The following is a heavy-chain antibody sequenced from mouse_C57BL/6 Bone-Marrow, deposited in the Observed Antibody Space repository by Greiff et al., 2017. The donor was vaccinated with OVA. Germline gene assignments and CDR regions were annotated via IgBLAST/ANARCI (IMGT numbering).Heavy chain of an antibody. CDR3: ARVRRGASAY. CDR1: GFTFSSYA. J-gene: IGHJ3*01. CDR2: ISDGGSYT. Sequence: EVQLVESGGGLVKPGGSLKLSCAASGFTFSSYAMSWVRQTPEKRLEWVATISDGGSYTYYPDNVKGRFTISRDNAKNNLYLQMSHLKSEDTAMYYCARVRRGASAYWGQGTLVTVSA. D-gene: IGHD2-14*01. V-gene: IGHV5-4*01.